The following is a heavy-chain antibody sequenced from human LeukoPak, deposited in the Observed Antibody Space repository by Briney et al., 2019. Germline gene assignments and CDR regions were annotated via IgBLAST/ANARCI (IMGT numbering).Heavy chain of an antibody. CDR1: GFTVSSNY. V-gene: IGHV3-53*01. D-gene: IGHD6-19*01. CDR2: IYSGGST. Sequence: GGSLRLSCAASGFTVSSNYMSWVRQAPGKGLEWVSVIYSGGSTHYADSVKGRFTISRDNSKNTLYLQMNSLRAEDTAVYYCAREVGGYSSGWYLGNWGQGTLVTVSS. CDR3: AREVGGYSSGWYLGN. J-gene: IGHJ4*02.